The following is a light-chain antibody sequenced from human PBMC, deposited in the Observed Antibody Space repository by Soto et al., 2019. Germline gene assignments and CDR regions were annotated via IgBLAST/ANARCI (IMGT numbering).Light chain of an antibody. J-gene: IGKJ5*01. Sequence: EIVMSQSPATLSVSPGERATLSCRASQSVSGNLAWYQQKPGQAPRLLIYGTTTRATGIPDRFSGSGSGTDFTLTISRLEPEDFAVYYCQHYGSSPPITFGQGTRLEI. CDR3: QHYGSSPPIT. V-gene: IGKV3-20*01. CDR2: GTT. CDR1: QSVSGN.